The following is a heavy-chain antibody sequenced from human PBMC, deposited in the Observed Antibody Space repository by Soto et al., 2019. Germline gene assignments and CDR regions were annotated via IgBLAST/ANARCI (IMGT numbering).Heavy chain of an antibody. CDR3: AKDEALPRYYYGSGSYHSGYYYYMDV. V-gene: IGHV3-23*01. D-gene: IGHD3-10*01. CDR2: ISGSGGST. CDR1: GFTFSSYA. J-gene: IGHJ6*03. Sequence: GGSLRLSCAASGFTFSSYAMSWVRQAPGKGLEWVSAISGSGGSTYYADSVKGRFTISRDKSKNSMYLQMNSLRAEDTAVYYCAKDEALPRYYYGSGSYHSGYYYYMDVWGKGTTVTVSS.